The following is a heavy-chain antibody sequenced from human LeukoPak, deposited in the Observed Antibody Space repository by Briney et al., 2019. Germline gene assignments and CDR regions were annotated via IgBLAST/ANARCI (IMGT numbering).Heavy chain of an antibody. V-gene: IGHV3-7*01. D-gene: IGHD6-13*01. CDR2: IKQDGSEK. J-gene: IGHJ6*03. Sequence: GGSLRLSCAASGFTFGSYWMSWVRQAPGKGLEWVANIKQDGSEKYYVDSVKGRFTISRDNAKNSLYLQMNSLRAEDTAVYYCARGQQLVVSYYYYMDVWGKGTTVTVSS. CDR3: ARGQQLVVSYYYYMDV. CDR1: GFTFGSYW.